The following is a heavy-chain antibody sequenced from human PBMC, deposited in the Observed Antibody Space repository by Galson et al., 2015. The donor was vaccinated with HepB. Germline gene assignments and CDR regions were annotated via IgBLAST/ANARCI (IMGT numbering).Heavy chain of an antibody. CDR2: IYSGGST. Sequence: CAASGFTVSSNYMSWVRQAPGKGLEWVSVIYSGGSTYYADSVKGRFTISRHNSKNTLYLQMNSLRAEVTAVYYCARGHERAYCGVDCYTLGYWGQGTLVTVSS. CDR1: GFTVSSNY. D-gene: IGHD2-21*02. J-gene: IGHJ4*02. CDR3: ARGHERAYCGVDCYTLGY. V-gene: IGHV3-53*04.